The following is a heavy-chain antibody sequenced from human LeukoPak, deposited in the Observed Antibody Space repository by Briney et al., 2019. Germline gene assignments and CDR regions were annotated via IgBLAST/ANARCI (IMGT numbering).Heavy chain of an antibody. CDR2: INPNSGGT. Sequence: GASVKASCKASGYTFTGYYMHWVRQAPGQGLEWMGWINPNSGGTNYAQKFQGRVTMTRDTSISTAYMELSRLRSDDTAVYYCARVDPSGVSLIDYWGQGTLVTVSS. CDR3: ARVDPSGVSLIDY. D-gene: IGHD3-10*01. J-gene: IGHJ4*02. CDR1: GYTFTGYY. V-gene: IGHV1-2*02.